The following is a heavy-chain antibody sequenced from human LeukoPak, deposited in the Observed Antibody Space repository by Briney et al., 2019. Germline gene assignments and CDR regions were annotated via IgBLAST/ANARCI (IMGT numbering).Heavy chain of an antibody. J-gene: IGHJ2*01. V-gene: IGHV3-21*01. CDR2: ISSSSYI. Sequence: GGSLRLSCAASGFTFSSYSMNWVRQAPGKGLEWVSSISSSSYIYYADSVKGRFTISRDNAKNSLYLQMNSLRAEDTAVYYCARDASMITFGGVIVSPDWYFDLWGRGTLVTVSS. D-gene: IGHD3-16*02. CDR1: GFTFSSYS. CDR3: ARDASMITFGGVIVSPDWYFDL.